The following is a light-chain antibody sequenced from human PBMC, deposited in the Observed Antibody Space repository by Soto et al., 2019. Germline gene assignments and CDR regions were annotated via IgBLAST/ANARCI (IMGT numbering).Light chain of an antibody. CDR2: GAS. CDR3: QHYGSPGT. V-gene: IGKV3-20*01. J-gene: IGKJ1*01. CDR1: QSVSNNY. Sequence: EIVDTQGADKLSRSPGERSTLSCGASQSVSNNYLAWYQQQPGQAPRLLIYGASNRATGIPDRFSGSGSGTDSPLTISRLEPEDFAVYSCQHYGSPGTFVPGTKVDIK.